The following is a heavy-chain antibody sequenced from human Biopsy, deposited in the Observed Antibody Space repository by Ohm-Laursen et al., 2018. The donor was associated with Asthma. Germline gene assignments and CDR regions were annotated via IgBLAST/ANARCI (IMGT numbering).Heavy chain of an antibody. V-gene: IGHV1-69*13. CDR1: GGTFNNYA. CDR3: AKARCYYYYCDMEV. J-gene: IGHJ6*02. CDR2: ISPIFGST. Sequence: AASVKVSCKPSGGTFNNYAINWVRQAPGQGLEWMGGISPIFGSTAYAQKFQGRVTITADVFTSTVYMELSGLRSEDTAVLYCAKARCYYYYCDMEVWGPGTAITVSS.